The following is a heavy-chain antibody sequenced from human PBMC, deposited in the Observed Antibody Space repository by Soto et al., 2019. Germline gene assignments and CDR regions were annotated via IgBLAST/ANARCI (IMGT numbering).Heavy chain of an antibody. V-gene: IGHV3-33*01. CDR3: TRDPYGGSRYYFDS. Sequence: VGSLRVSCAASGFSFSNYAMHWVRQAPGKGLEWVAVIWYDGSNKYYADSVKGRFTISKDNSQNTLYLQMNNLRAEGTAVYYCTRDPYGGSRYYFDSQGQVPRFTLSP. CDR1: GFSFSNYA. D-gene: IGHD1-26*01. J-gene: IGHJ4*02. CDR2: IWYDGSNK.